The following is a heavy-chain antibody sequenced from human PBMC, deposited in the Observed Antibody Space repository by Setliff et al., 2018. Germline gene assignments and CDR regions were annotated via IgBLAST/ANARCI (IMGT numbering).Heavy chain of an antibody. CDR1: GFTFRSYA. Sequence: PGGSLRLSCAASGFTFRSYALHWVRQAPGKGLEWMAVISHDGINQYYADSVKGRLTISRDNSKNTLYLQMNSLRAEDTAVYYCAKAHYCRSTSCAFDYWGQGALVTVSS. J-gene: IGHJ4*02. CDR2: ISHDGINQ. CDR3: AKAHYCRSTSCAFDY. V-gene: IGHV3-30*01. D-gene: IGHD2-2*01.